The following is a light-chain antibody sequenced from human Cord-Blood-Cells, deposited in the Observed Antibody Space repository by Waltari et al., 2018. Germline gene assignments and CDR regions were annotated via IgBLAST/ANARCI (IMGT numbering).Light chain of an antibody. Sequence: DIVMTQSPDSLAVSLGERAPIHCKSRQSVLYSSNNKNYLAWYQQKPGQPPKLLIYWASTRESGVPDRFSGSGSGTDFTLTISSLQAEDVAVYYCQQYYSTPWTFGQGTKVEIK. CDR3: QQYYSTPWT. CDR1: QSVLYSSNNKNY. CDR2: WAS. V-gene: IGKV4-1*01. J-gene: IGKJ1*01.